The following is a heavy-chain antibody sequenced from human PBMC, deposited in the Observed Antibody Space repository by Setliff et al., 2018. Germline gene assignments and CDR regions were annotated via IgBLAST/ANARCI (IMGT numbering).Heavy chain of an antibody. CDR1: GFTFGSYW. CDR2: IKQDGSEK. CDR3: AREGDVGYSYGFGYFDY. Sequence: GGSLRLSCAASGFTFGSYWMTWVRQAPEKGLEWVANIKQDGSEKYYVDSVKGRFTISRDNAKNSLYLQMNSLRAEDTAVYYCAREGDVGYSYGFGYFDYWGQGTLVTVSS. J-gene: IGHJ4*02. V-gene: IGHV3-7*01. D-gene: IGHD5-18*01.